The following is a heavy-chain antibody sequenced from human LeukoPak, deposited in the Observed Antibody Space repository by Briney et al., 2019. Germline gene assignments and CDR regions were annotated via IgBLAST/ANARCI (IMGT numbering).Heavy chain of an antibody. D-gene: IGHD3-22*01. J-gene: IGHJ5*02. V-gene: IGHV4-31*03. Sequence: SETLSLTCTVSGGSISSGGYYWSWIRQHPGKGLEWIGYIYYSGSTYYNPSLKSRVTISADTSKNQFSLKLSSVTAADTAVYYCARATSSSGYAGAPSWFDPWGQGTLVTVSS. CDR1: GGSISSGGYY. CDR3: ARATSSSGYAGAPSWFDP. CDR2: IYYSGST.